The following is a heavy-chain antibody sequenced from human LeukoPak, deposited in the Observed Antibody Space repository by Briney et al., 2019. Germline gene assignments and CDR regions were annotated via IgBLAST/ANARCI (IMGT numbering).Heavy chain of an antibody. CDR3: AKDTGDYDAFDI. Sequence: GGSLRLSCAASGFTFSSYAMSWVRQAPGKGLERVSAISGSGGSTYYADSVKGRFTISRDNSKNTLYLQMNSLRAEDTAVYYCAKDTGDYDAFDIWGQGTMVTVSS. CDR2: ISGSGGST. J-gene: IGHJ3*02. CDR1: GFTFSSYA. V-gene: IGHV3-23*01. D-gene: IGHD2-8*02.